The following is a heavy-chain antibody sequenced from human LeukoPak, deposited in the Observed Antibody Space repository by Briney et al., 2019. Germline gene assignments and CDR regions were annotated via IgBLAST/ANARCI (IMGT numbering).Heavy chain of an antibody. J-gene: IGHJ4*02. CDR1: GGSISNYY. D-gene: IGHD1-1*01. Sequence: SETLSLTCTVSGGSISNYYWSWIRQAPGKGLEWIGYISYDGNTNYNPSLMSRAAISVDTSKNQFFLQLTSVAAADTAVYYCARDKSLRGNWYGNDYWGQGILVTVSS. V-gene: IGHV4-59*01. CDR3: ARDKSLRGNWYGNDY. CDR2: ISYDGNT.